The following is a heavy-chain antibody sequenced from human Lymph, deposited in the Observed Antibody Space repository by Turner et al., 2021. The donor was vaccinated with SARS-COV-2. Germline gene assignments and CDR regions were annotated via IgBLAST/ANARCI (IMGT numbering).Heavy chain of an antibody. D-gene: IGHD3-3*01. Sequence: QVQLVESGGGVVQPGRSLRLSCAASGFTFSSYAMHWVRQAPSKGLEWVAVISYDGSNKNYADSVKGRFTISRDNSKNTLYLQMNSLRAEDTAVYYCARDDREFWSGYYTHYYYYGMDVWGQGTTVTVSS. CDR1: GFTFSSYA. CDR3: ARDDREFWSGYYTHYYYYGMDV. V-gene: IGHV3-30*04. J-gene: IGHJ6*02. CDR2: ISYDGSNK.